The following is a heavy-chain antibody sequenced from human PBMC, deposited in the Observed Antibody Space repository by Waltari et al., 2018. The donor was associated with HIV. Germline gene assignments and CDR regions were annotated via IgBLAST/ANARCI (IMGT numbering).Heavy chain of an antibody. Sequence: QVQLVESGGGVVQPGRSLRLSCAASGFTFSSYGMHWVRQAPGKGLEWVAVIWYNGSNKYYAYSVKGRFTISRDKSKNTLYLQMNSLRAEDTAVYYCARDTAAAGPYYYYYGMDVWGQGTTVTVSS. CDR3: ARDTAAAGPYYYYYGMDV. D-gene: IGHD6-13*01. V-gene: IGHV3-33*01. CDR1: GFTFSSYG. CDR2: IWYNGSNK. J-gene: IGHJ6*02.